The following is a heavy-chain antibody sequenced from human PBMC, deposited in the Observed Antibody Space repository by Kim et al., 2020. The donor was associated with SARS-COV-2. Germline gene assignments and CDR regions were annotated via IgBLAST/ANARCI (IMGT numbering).Heavy chain of an antibody. CDR3: AKDSRYCSGGSCYSDYYYYGMDV. CDR1: GFTFSSYG. Sequence: GGSLRLSCAASGFTFSSYGMHWVRQAPGKGLEWVAVISYDGSNKYYADSVKGRFTISRDNSKNTLYLQMNSLRAEDTAVYYCAKDSRYCSGGSCYSDYYYYGMDVWGQGTTVTVSS. CDR2: ISYDGSNK. D-gene: IGHD2-15*01. V-gene: IGHV3-30*18. J-gene: IGHJ6*02.